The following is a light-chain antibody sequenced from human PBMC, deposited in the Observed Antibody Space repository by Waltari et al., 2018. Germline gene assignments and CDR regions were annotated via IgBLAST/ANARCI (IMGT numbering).Light chain of an antibody. J-gene: IGKJ2*01. Sequence: DIVMTPPPLSLPVTPGESASISCRSSQSLLYSNGNTYLHWYLQKPGQSPRLLIYKVTNRESGVPDRFSGSGSGTDFTLRISRVEPEDVGVYYCLQTSKDPYTFGQGTKVEIK. CDR3: LQTSKDPYT. CDR2: KVT. V-gene: IGKV2-28*01. CDR1: QSLLYSNGNTY.